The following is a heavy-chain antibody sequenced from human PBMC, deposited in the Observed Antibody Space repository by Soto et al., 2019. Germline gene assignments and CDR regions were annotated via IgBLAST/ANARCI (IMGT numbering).Heavy chain of an antibody. Sequence: PSETLSLTCAVYGGSFSGYYWSWIRQPPGKGLEWIGEINHSGSTNYNPSLKSRVTISVDTSKNQFSLKLSSVTAADTAVYYCARRGSWGYYFDFWGQGVLVTVSS. J-gene: IGHJ4*02. CDR3: ARRGSWGYYFDF. CDR1: GGSFSGYY. V-gene: IGHV4-34*01. CDR2: INHSGST. D-gene: IGHD1-26*01.